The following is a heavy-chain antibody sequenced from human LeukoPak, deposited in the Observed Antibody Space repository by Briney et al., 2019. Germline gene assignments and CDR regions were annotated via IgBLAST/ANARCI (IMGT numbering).Heavy chain of an antibody. CDR3: ARRSSSTIDY. V-gene: IGHV4-4*02. D-gene: IGHD6-6*01. Sequence: SETLSLTCAVSGGSISSINWWSWVRQPPGKGLEWIGEIYHSGSTNYNPSLKSRVTISVDTSKNQFSLKLSSVTAADTAVYYCARRSSSTIDYWGQGTLVTVSS. CDR2: IYHSGST. CDR1: GGSISSINW. J-gene: IGHJ4*02.